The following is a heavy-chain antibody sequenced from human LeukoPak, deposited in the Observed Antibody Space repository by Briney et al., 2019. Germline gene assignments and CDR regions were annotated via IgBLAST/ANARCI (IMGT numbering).Heavy chain of an antibody. J-gene: IGHJ4*02. V-gene: IGHV4-34*01. D-gene: IGHD3-22*01. CDR3: AREGNYYDSSGYVDY. CDR1: GGSFSGYY. CDR2: INHSGST. Sequence: SETLSLTCAVYGGSFSGYYWSWIRQPPGKGLEWNGEINHSGSTNYNPSLKSRVTISVDTSKYQFSLKLSSVTAADTAVYYCAREGNYYDSSGYVDYWGQGTLVTVSS.